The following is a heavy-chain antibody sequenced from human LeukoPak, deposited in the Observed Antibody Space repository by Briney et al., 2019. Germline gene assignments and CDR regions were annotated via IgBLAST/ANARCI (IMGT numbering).Heavy chain of an antibody. CDR2: ISYDGSNK. D-gene: IGHD2-2*01. CDR3: ARDPTVVVPAAV. J-gene: IGHJ4*02. CDR1: GFTFSSYA. V-gene: IGHV3-30-3*01. Sequence: GGSLRLSCAASGFTFSSYAMHWVRQAPGKGLEWVAVISYDGSNKYYADSVKGRFTISRDSSKNTLYLQMNSLRAEDTAVYYCARDPTVVVPAAVWGQGTLVTVSS.